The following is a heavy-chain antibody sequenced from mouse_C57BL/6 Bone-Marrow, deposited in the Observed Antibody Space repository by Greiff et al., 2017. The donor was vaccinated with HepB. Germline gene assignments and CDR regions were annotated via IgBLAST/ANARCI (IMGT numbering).Heavy chain of an antibody. J-gene: IGHJ4*01. Sequence: EVQLQQSGAELVKPGASVKLSCTASGFNFKDYYMHWVKQRTEQGLEWIGRIDPEDGETKYAPKFQGKATITADTSSNTAYLQLSSLTSEYTAVYYCARSPYYRSSDPYYAMDYWGQGTSVTVSS. CDR2: IDPEDGET. CDR1: GFNFKDYY. V-gene: IGHV14-2*01. CDR3: ARSPYYRSSDPYYAMDY. D-gene: IGHD1-1*01.